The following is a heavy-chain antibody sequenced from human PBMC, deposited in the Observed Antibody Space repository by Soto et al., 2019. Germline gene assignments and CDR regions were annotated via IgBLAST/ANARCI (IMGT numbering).Heavy chain of an antibody. D-gene: IGHD2-8*01. V-gene: IGHV5-51*01. J-gene: IGHJ4*02. Sequence: GESLKISCKVSGYSFTTYWIGWVRQMPGKGLEWMGIIHPSDSDTRYSPSFQGQVTISADKSISTASLQWNSLKASDTAMYYCAKWRITQYYFDYWGQGTLVTVSS. CDR2: IHPSDSDT. CDR3: AKWRITQYYFDY. CDR1: GYSFTTYW.